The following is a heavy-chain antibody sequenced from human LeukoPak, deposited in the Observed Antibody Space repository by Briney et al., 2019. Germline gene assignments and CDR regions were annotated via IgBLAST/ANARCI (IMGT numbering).Heavy chain of an antibody. V-gene: IGHV3-13*01. D-gene: IGHD1-26*01. Sequence: GGSLRLSCATSGFTFSSYAMHWVRQATGKGLEWVSAIGTAGDTFYPGTVKGRFTISRENAKNSLSLQMNSLRAEDTAVYYCVRQQTPHGNFDYWGQGTLVTVSS. CDR1: GFTFSSYA. CDR3: VRQQTPHGNFDY. J-gene: IGHJ4*02. CDR2: IGTAGDT.